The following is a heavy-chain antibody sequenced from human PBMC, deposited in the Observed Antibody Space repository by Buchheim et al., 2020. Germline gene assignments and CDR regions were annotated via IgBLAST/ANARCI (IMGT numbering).Heavy chain of an antibody. CDR2: ISYDGSNK. Sequence: QVQLVESGGGVVQPGRSLRLSCAASGFTFSSYAMHWVRQAPGKGLEWAAVISYDGSNKYYADSVKGRFTISRDNSKNTLYLQMNSRRAEDTAVYYCAAPPMVRGGGFSGSMSGLTNWFDPWGQGTL. D-gene: IGHD3-10*01. J-gene: IGHJ5*02. V-gene: IGHV3-30-3*01. CDR1: GFTFSSYA. CDR3: AAPPMVRGGGFSGSMSGLTNWFDP.